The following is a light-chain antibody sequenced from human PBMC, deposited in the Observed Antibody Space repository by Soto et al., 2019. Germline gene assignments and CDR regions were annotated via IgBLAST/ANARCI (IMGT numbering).Light chain of an antibody. Sequence: DIVMTQSPDSLAVSLGERATINCKSTQSVLYISNPGQPPKLIIYWASTRESGVPDRFRGSGSGTDGTITIDSLQAEDVEVYYCQQYYSTPITFGQGTRLEIK. J-gene: IGKJ5*01. CDR2: WAS. CDR1: QSVLYISN. CDR3: QQYYSTPIT. V-gene: IGKV4-1*01.